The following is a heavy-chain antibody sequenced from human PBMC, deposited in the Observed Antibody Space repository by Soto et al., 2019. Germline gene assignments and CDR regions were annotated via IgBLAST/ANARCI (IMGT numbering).Heavy chain of an antibody. Sequence: SETLSLTCAVYGGSFSGYYWSWIRQPPGKGLEWIGEINHSGSTNYNPSLKSRVTISVDKSNNQFSLRLTSVTAADTAVYFCARENVTAGGNNYFDPWGPGTLVTVSS. CDR2: INHSGST. D-gene: IGHD2-21*02. J-gene: IGHJ5*02. CDR3: ARENVTAGGNNYFDP. CDR1: GGSFSGYY. V-gene: IGHV4-34*01.